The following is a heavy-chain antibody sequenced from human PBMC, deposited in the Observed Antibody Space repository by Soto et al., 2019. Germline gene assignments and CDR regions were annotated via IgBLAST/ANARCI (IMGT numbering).Heavy chain of an antibody. V-gene: IGHV3-30*18. J-gene: IGHJ3*02. CDR1: GFTFISYG. CDR2: ISYDGSNK. D-gene: IGHD3-22*01. CDR3: AKETDYYDSSGYYPDAFDI. Sequence: PGGALRLSCAASGFTFISYGMHWVLQAPGKGLEWVAVISYDGSNKYYADSVKGRFTISRDNSKNTLYLQMNSLRAEDTAVYYCAKETDYYDSSGYYPDAFDIWGQGTMVTVSS.